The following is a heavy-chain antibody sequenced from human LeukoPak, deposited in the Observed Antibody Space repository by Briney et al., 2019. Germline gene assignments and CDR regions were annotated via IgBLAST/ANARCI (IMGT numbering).Heavy chain of an antibody. J-gene: IGHJ4*02. V-gene: IGHV3-64D*06. CDR1: GFIFSSDN. CDR2: ISKNEDST. Sequence: GGSLRLSCSASGFIFSSDNMHWVRQAPGKGLEYVSGISKNEDSTFYADSMQARFTISRDNYNNKLFLQMNSVRPEDTAVYFCVKDLAGTYSFDYWGRGARVTVSS. D-gene: IGHD3-10*01. CDR3: VKDLAGTYSFDY.